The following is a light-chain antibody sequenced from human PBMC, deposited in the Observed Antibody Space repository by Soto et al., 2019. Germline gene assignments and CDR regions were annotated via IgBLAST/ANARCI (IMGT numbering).Light chain of an antibody. Sequence: IVMTQSPLSLSVTPGEPASISCRSSQILLHSNGYNYLDWYLQKPGQSPQVLIYVGSNRASGVPDRFSGSGSGTDFTLKISRVEAEDVGVYYCMQALQTPTFGQGTKVDIK. CDR3: MQALQTPT. CDR1: QILLHSNGYNY. V-gene: IGKV2-28*01. J-gene: IGKJ1*01. CDR2: VGS.